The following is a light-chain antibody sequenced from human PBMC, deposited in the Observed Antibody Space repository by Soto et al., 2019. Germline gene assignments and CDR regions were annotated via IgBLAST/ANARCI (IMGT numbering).Light chain of an antibody. CDR1: QSVSSY. J-gene: IGKJ4*01. Sequence: EIVLTQSPATLSLSPGERATLSCRASQSVSSYLAWYQQKPGQAPRLLIYDASNSATGIPARFSGSGSGTDFTPTISSPEPEDFSVYYCQQRSNWPQLTFGGGTKVEIK. CDR2: DAS. CDR3: QQRSNWPQLT. V-gene: IGKV3-11*01.